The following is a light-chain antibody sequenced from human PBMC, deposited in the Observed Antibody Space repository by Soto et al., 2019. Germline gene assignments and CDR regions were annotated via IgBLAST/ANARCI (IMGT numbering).Light chain of an antibody. Sequence: EIVMTQSPATLSVSPWERATLSCRASQSVSSSYLAWYQQKPGQAPRLLIYGASSRATGIPDRFRGSGSGTEFSLTISNLQPDDSATYYCQQYENYWTFGQGTKVDIK. V-gene: IGKV3D-15*01. CDR3: QQYENYWT. CDR2: GAS. J-gene: IGKJ1*01. CDR1: QSVSSSY.